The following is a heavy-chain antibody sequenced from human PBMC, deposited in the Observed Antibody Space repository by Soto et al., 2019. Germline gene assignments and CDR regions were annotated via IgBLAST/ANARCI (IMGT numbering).Heavy chain of an antibody. CDR1: GYTFTGYY. J-gene: IGHJ6*02. Sequence: ASVKVSCKASGYTFTGYYMHWVRQAPGQGLGWMGWIKPNSGGTNYAQKFQGWVTMTRDTSISTAYMELSRLRSDDTAVYYCARVSEYYYYGMAVWGQGTTVTVSS. CDR2: IKPNSGGT. V-gene: IGHV1-2*04. CDR3: ARVSEYYYYGMAV.